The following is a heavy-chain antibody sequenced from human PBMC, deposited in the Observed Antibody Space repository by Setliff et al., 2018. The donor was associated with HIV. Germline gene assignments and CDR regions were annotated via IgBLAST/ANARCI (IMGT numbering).Heavy chain of an antibody. Sequence: GGSLRLSCAASGFTFDRFWMHWVRQAPGKGLVWVSRVNRDGSSTTYADSVKDRFTISRDNAKNTLYLQMNSLRAEDTALYYCAKDVHVDPMRITMVRDRTIEFYGMDVWGRGTTVTVSS. V-gene: IGHV3-74*01. CDR2: VNRDGSST. CDR3: AKDVHVDPMRITMVRDRTIEFYGMDV. CDR1: GFTFDRFW. D-gene: IGHD3-10*01. J-gene: IGHJ6*02.